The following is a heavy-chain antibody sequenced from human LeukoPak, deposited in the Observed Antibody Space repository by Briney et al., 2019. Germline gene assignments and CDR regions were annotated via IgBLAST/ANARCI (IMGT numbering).Heavy chain of an antibody. CDR3: AGDRPTLSGWSWFDP. CDR1: VYSISSDYY. CDR2: ISHSGST. J-gene: IGHJ5*02. D-gene: IGHD6-19*01. Sequence: SETLSLTCAVSVYSISSDYYWGWIRQSPGKGLEWIGTISHSGSTYYNPSLKSRVTISVDKSKNQFSLKLTSVTAADTAVYYCAGDRPTLSGWSWFDPWGQGTLVTVSS. V-gene: IGHV4-38-2*02.